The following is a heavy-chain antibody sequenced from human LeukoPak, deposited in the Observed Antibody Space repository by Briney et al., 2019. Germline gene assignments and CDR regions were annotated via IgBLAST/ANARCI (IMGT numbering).Heavy chain of an antibody. Sequence: SETLSLTCTVSGGSISSSSYYWGWIRQPPGKGLEWIGSIYYSGSTYYNPSLKSRVTISVDTSKNQFSLKLSSVTAADTAVYYCARGEWELLRLYDYWGQGTLVTVSS. CDR3: ARGEWELLRLYDY. J-gene: IGHJ4*02. CDR1: GGSISSSSYY. CDR2: IYYSGST. D-gene: IGHD1-26*01. V-gene: IGHV4-39*01.